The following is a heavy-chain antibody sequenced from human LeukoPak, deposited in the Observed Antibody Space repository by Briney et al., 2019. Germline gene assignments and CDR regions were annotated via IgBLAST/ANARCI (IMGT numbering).Heavy chain of an antibody. CDR1: GGSINNYY. V-gene: IGHV4-59*01. CDR3: ARWDCSSGTCYYLDY. D-gene: IGHD2-15*01. Sequence: SETLSLTCSVSGGSINNYYWGWTRRPPGRGLEYIGHIYYTGKTDYNPSFKSRVTMSVDTSKNQLSLKLHFLTAADTAVYYCARWDCSSGTCYYLDYWGQGTLVIVSS. J-gene: IGHJ4*02. CDR2: IYYTGKT.